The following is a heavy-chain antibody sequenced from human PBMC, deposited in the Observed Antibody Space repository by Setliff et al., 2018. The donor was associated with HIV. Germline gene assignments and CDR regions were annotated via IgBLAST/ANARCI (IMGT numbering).Heavy chain of an antibody. D-gene: IGHD6-13*01. J-gene: IGHJ4*02. CDR1: GYTLTELS. Sequence: ASVKVSCKVSGYTLTELSRHWVRQAPGKGLEWMGGFDPEDGETIDAQKFQGRVTMTEDTATDTAYMELSSLRSEDTAVYYCAREGAYSSPRNYYFDYWGQGTLVTVSS. CDR2: FDPEDGET. V-gene: IGHV1-24*01. CDR3: AREGAYSSPRNYYFDY.